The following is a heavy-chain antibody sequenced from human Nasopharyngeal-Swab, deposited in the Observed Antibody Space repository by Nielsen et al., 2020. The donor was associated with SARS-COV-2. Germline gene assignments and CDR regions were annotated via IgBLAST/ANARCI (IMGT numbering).Heavy chain of an antibody. Sequence: ASVKVSCKASGYTFTGYYMHWVRQAPGQGLEWMGWINPNSGGTNYAQKFQGWVTMTRDTSISTAYMELSRLRSDDTAVYYCARAAGYCRSTSCYTELYYYYYYMDVWGKGTTVTVSS. J-gene: IGHJ6*03. V-gene: IGHV1-2*04. CDR2: INPNSGGT. D-gene: IGHD2-2*02. CDR1: GYTFTGYY. CDR3: ARAAGYCRSTSCYTELYYYYYYMDV.